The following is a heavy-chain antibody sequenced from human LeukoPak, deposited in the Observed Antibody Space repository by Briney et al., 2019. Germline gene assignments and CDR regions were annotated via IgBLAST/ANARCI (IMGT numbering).Heavy chain of an antibody. CDR2: ISRGSSRI. V-gene: IGHV3-21*01. J-gene: IGHJ6*03. CDR1: GFTLSGFT. D-gene: IGHD2-2*01. CDR3: ARDPSGYCSSTSCYFIYYYYMDV. Sequence: GGSLRLSCAASGFTLSGFTMNWVRHVPGRGLEWVSAISRGSSRIFYADSVRGRFTISRDDAKNSLYLQMNSLRAEDTAVYYCARDPSGYCSSTSCYFIYYYYMDVWGKGTTVTVSS.